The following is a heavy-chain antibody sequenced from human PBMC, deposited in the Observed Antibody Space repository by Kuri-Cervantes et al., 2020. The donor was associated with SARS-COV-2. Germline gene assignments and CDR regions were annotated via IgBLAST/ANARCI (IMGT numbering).Heavy chain of an antibody. CDR2: MNFDGGSSA. Sequence: ASVKVSCKASGPTFINHYIHWVRQAPGHGLEWMGIMNFDGGSSAGYARQFQGRVTITRNTSISTAYMELSSLRSEDTAVYYCARSVSRTIFGVGNWFDPWGQGTLVTVSS. CDR1: GPTFINHY. D-gene: IGHD3-3*01. V-gene: IGHV1-46*01. J-gene: IGHJ5*02. CDR3: ARSVSRTIFGVGNWFDP.